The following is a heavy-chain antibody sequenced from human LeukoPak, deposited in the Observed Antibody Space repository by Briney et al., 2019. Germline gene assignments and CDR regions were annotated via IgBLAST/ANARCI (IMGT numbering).Heavy chain of an antibody. CDR2: IYYSGSA. Sequence: PSETLSLTCAVYGGSLSGYYLGWVRQPPGRGLEWIGSIYYSGSAYYDPSLKSRVTISVDTSKNQLSLKPSSVTAADSEVYYCARRRADYFDSSGYPIPFDYWGQGTLVTVSS. J-gene: IGHJ4*02. D-gene: IGHD3-22*01. CDR1: GGSLSGYY. V-gene: IGHV4-34*01. CDR3: ARRRADYFDSSGYPIPFDY.